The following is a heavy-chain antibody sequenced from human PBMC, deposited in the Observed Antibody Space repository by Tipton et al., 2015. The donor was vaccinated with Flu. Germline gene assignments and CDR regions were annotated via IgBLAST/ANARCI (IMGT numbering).Heavy chain of an antibody. CDR1: NFTFRWKA. V-gene: IGHV3-30*04. CDR3: VRAIAAAGSR. J-gene: IGHJ4*02. Sequence: SLRLSCAASNFTFRWKAMHWVRQAPGKGLDWVAVVSDDGGSDHYADSVKGRFTISRDNSKDTLYLQMNSLRVEDTAVYYCVRAIAAAGSRWGQGTLVTVSS. CDR2: VSDDGGSD. D-gene: IGHD6-13*01.